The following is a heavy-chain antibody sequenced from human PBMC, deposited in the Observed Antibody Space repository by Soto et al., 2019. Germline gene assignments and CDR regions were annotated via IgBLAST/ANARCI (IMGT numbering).Heavy chain of an antibody. CDR3: AKMRDFVVLPAGILDY. J-gene: IGHJ4*02. CDR1: GFTFSSYG. V-gene: IGHV3-23*01. Sequence: EVQLLESGGGLVQPGGSLRLTCAASGFTFSSYGISWIRLSPGKGLEWVSVISGGGDTTYYTPSVKGRFTISRDDFRNTWYLQMNSLRDEDTAIYYCAKMRDFVVLPAGILDYWGPGTLVTVSS. D-gene: IGHD2-8*01. CDR2: ISGGGDTT.